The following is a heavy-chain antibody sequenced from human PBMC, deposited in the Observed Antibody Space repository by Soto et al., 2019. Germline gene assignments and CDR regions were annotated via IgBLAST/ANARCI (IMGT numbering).Heavy chain of an antibody. D-gene: IGHD3-22*01. CDR1: GDNVSSNSAA. Sequence: SQTLSLTCAISGDNVSSNSAAWNWIRQSPSRGLEWLGRTYYRSKWNTDYAVSVNSRITISPDTSKNQFSLQLKSVTPEDTGVYYRARDYYESGGYFDCWGQGHLVTVYS. CDR2: TYYRSKWNT. CDR3: ARDYYESGGYFDC. V-gene: IGHV6-1*01. J-gene: IGHJ4*02.